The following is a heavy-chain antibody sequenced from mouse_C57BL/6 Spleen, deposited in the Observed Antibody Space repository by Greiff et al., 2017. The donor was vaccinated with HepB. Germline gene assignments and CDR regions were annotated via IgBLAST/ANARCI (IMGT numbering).Heavy chain of an antibody. V-gene: IGHV1-82*01. D-gene: IGHD4-1*01. J-gene: IGHJ4*01. CDR3: ARGPGGAMDY. Sequence: VQLQQSGPELVKPGASVKISCKASGYAFSSSWMNWVKQRPGKGLEWIGRIYPGDGDTNYNGKFKGKATLTADKSSSTAYMQLSSLTSEDSAVYFCARGPGGAMDYWGQGTSVTVSS. CDR2: IYPGDGDT. CDR1: GYAFSSSW.